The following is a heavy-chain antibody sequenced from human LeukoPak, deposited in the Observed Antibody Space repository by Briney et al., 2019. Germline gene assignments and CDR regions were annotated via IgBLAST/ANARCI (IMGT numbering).Heavy chain of an antibody. Sequence: PGGSLRLSCAASGFTFSSYEMNWVRQAPGKGLEWVSYISSSGSTIYYADSVKGRFTISRDNAKNSLYLQMNSLRAEDTAVYYCARAFSSSWYEFDYWGQGTLVTVSS. D-gene: IGHD6-13*01. CDR1: GFTFSSYE. J-gene: IGHJ4*02. CDR3: ARAFSSSWYEFDY. V-gene: IGHV3-48*03. CDR2: ISSSGSTI.